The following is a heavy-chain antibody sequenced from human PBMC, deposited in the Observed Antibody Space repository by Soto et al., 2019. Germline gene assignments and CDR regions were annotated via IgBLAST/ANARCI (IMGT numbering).Heavy chain of an antibody. CDR2: VFYTGFT. J-gene: IGHJ4*02. V-gene: IGHV4-39*01. Sequence: SETLSLTCAVSGASISGSYYYWAWLRQSPGKGPEWIGSVFYTGFTSYNPSLESRVSVSVDTSKSQFSLKLSAVTAADTAVYYCATSQRGYNWNYLDHWGQGALVTVSS. CDR1: GASISGSYYY. CDR3: ATSQRGYNWNYLDH. D-gene: IGHD1-20*01.